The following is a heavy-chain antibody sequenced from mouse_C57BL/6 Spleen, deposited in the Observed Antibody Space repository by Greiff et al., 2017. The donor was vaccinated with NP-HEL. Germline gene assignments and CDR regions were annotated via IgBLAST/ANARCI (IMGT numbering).Heavy chain of an antibody. D-gene: IGHD1-1*01. Sequence: VQLQQSGAELVKPGASVKISCKASGYAFSSYWMNWVKQRPGKGLEWIGQIYPGDGDTNYNGKFKGKATLTADKSSSTAYMQLSSLTSEDSAVYFCARERAITTVVATGYFDVWGKGTTVTVSS. CDR3: ARERAITTVVATGYFDV. V-gene: IGHV1-80*01. CDR1: GYAFSSYW. J-gene: IGHJ1*03. CDR2: IYPGDGDT.